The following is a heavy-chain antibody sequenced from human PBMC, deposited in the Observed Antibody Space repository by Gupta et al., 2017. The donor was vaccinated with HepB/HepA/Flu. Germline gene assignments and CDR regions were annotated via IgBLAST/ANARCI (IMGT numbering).Heavy chain of an antibody. D-gene: IGHD3-10*01. CDR3: AREYGSGSQFDY. CDR2: ISSDVSTI. V-gene: IGHV3-48*03. Sequence: EVQLVESGGGWVQPGGSLRLACEYPGFTVSSYEMNWVRQAPGNGLDGVSYISSDVSTISYADSVKGRFTISRDNSKNSLYLQMNSLRAEDTAVYYCAREYGSGSQFDYWGQGTLVTVSS. J-gene: IGHJ4*02. CDR1: GFTVSSYE.